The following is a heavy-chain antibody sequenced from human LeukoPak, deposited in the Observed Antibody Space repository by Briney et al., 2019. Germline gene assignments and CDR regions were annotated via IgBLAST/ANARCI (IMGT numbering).Heavy chain of an antibody. J-gene: IGHJ4*02. Sequence: ASVKVSCKTSGYTFTYYGISWVRQAPGQGLEWMGWISAYNGDTKSAQKLQDRLTMTTDTSTSTAYMELRSLRSDDTALYYCARDHSSSAQFFDFWAQGTLVPVSS. CDR3: ARDHSSSAQFFDF. CDR1: GYTFTYYG. D-gene: IGHD6-13*01. CDR2: ISAYNGDT. V-gene: IGHV1-18*01.